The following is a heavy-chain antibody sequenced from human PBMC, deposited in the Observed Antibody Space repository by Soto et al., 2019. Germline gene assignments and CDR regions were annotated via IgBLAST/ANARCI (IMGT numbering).Heavy chain of an antibody. D-gene: IGHD2-15*01. V-gene: IGHV4-30-2*01. CDR1: GGSMSSGGYS. J-gene: IGHJ4*02. Sequence: SETLSLTCAVSGGSMSSGGYSGSWIRQPPGKGLEWIGYIYHSGSTYYNPSLKSRVTISVDRSKNQFSLKLSSVTAADTAVYYCARTDMSKPRPPCSSHYSGPAILGTLSS. CDR3: ARTDMSKPRPPCSSHY. CDR2: IYHSGST.